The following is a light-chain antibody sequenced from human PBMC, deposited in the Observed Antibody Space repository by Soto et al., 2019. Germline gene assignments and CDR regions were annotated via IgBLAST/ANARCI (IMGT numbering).Light chain of an antibody. CDR1: QSVSSSY. CDR3: QQANSLPLT. V-gene: IGKV3-20*01. J-gene: IGKJ4*01. Sequence: EIVLTQSPCTLSLSPGERATLSCSDSQSVSSSYLAWYQQKPGQAPRLLIYGASSRATGIPDRFSGSGSGTDFTLTISSLQPEDFATYYCQQANSLPLTFGGGTKVDIK. CDR2: GAS.